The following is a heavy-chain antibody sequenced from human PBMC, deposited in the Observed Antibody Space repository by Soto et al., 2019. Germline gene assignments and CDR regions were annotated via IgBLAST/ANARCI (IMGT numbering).Heavy chain of an antibody. J-gene: IGHJ4*02. D-gene: IGHD3-9*01. CDR3: ASYYYDILTGSVT. CDR1: GYSFTGYW. V-gene: IGHV5-51*01. Sequence: PGASLKISCKGSGYSFTGYWIGWVRQMPGKGLEWMGIIYPGDSDTRYSPSFQGQVTISADKSISTAYLQWSSLKASDTAMYYCASYYYDILTGSVTWGQGTLVTVSS. CDR2: IYPGDSDT.